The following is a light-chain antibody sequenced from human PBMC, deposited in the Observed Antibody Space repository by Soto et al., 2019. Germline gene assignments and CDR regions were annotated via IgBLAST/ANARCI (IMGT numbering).Light chain of an antibody. CDR1: TGAVTSGHY. V-gene: IGLV7-46*01. J-gene: IGLJ3*02. CDR3: LLSYSGARHV. Sequence: QAVVTQEPSLTVSPGGTVTLTCGSSTGAVTSGHYPYWFQQKPGQAPRTLIYDTSNKHSWTPARFSGSLLGGKAALTLSGAQPEDEDEYYCLLSYSGARHVFGGGTKLTVL. CDR2: DTS.